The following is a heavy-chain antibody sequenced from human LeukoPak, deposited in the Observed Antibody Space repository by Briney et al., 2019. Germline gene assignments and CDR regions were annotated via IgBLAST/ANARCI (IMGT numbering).Heavy chain of an antibody. CDR2: INHCGST. D-gene: IGHD3-10*01. Sequence: SETLSLTCAVYGGSFSGYYWSWIRQPPGKGLEWIGEINHCGSTYYNPSLKSRVTISVDTSKNQFSLKLSSVTAADTAVYYCARGRLYYGSGSLGFDPWGQGTLVTVSS. J-gene: IGHJ5*02. CDR1: GGSFSGYY. V-gene: IGHV4-34*01. CDR3: ARGRLYYGSGSLGFDP.